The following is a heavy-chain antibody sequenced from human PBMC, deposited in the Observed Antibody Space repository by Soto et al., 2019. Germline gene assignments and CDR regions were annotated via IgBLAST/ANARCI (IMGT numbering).Heavy chain of an antibody. D-gene: IGHD2-2*01. Sequence: QVQLVQSGAEVKKPGASVKVSCKASGYTFTSYGISWVRQAPGQGLEWMGGISAYNGNTNYAQKLQGRVTMTTDTSTSTAYMELRSLRSDDTAVYYCARQIVVVPAAIQGYNWFDPWGQGTLVTVSS. CDR3: ARQIVVVPAAIQGYNWFDP. J-gene: IGHJ5*02. CDR1: GYTFTSYG. CDR2: ISAYNGNT. V-gene: IGHV1-18*04.